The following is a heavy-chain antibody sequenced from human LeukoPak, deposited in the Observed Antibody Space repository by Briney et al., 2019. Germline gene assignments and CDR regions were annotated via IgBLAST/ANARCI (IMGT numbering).Heavy chain of an antibody. J-gene: IGHJ5*02. V-gene: IGHV1-18*01. D-gene: IGHD6-19*01. CDR1: GYTFTSYG. CDR3: ARDPALGYTSGWYNWFDP. Sequence: ASVKVSCKASGYTFTSYGISWVRQAPGQGLEWMGWISAYNGNTNYAQKLQGRVTMTTDTSTSTAYMELRSLRSDDTAVYYCARDPALGYTSGWYNWFDPWGQGTLVTVSS. CDR2: ISAYNGNT.